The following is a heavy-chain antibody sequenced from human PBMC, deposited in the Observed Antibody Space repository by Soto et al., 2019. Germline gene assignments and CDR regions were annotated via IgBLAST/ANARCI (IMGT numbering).Heavy chain of an antibody. CDR2: INPNSGGT. J-gene: IGHJ6*02. D-gene: IGHD3-3*01. CDR1: GYTXSGYY. V-gene: IGHV1-2*04. Sequence: SXKVSYKASGYTXSGYYMNLVRQAPGQGLEWMGSINPNSGGTNYAQKFQGWVTMTRDTSISTAYMELSRLRSDDTAVYYCERSAIFGVVINYYYGMDVWGQGTTGTVSS. CDR3: ERSAIFGVVINYYYGMDV.